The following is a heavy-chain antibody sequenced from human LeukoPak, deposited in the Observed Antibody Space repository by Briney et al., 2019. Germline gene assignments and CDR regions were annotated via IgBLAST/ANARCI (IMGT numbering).Heavy chain of an antibody. J-gene: IGHJ3*02. CDR3: ARHFYDFWSGSAIGDAFDI. CDR1: GGSISSYY. D-gene: IGHD3-3*01. V-gene: IGHV4-59*01. CDR2: IYYSGST. Sequence: SETLSLTCTASGGSISSYYWSWIRQPPGKGLEWIGYIYYSGSTSYNPSLKSRVTISVDTSKNQFSLKLSSVTAADTAVYYCARHFYDFWSGSAIGDAFDIWGQGTMVTVSS.